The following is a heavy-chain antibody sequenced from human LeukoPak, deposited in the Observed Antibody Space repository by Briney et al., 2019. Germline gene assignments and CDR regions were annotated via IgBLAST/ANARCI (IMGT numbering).Heavy chain of an antibody. D-gene: IGHD2-8*01. J-gene: IGHJ6*03. V-gene: IGHV1-69*05. CDR2: IIPIYGTP. CDR1: GGTFSTYA. CDR3: ARDPWGIVENGHDYFYYDMDV. Sequence: ASVKVSCKVSGGTFSTYAFSWLRQAPGQGLEWLGGIIPIYGTPNYAQKFQGRVTITTDGSTSPAYMELSSLRSEETAVYYCARDPWGIVENGHDYFYYDMDVWGKGTTVTVSS.